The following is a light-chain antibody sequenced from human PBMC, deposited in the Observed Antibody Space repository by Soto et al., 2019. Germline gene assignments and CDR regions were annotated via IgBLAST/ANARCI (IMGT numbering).Light chain of an antibody. CDR2: LNN. J-gene: IGLJ1*01. CDR1: SSNIGRNT. CDR3: AAWDGSLNGYV. Sequence: QLVLTQPPSASGTPGQRVTISCSGSSSNIGRNTVNWYQQLAGSAPKLLIYLNNERPSGVPDRFSGSKSGTSASLAISGLQSEDEADYYCAAWDGSLNGYVFGAGTKLTVL. V-gene: IGLV1-44*01.